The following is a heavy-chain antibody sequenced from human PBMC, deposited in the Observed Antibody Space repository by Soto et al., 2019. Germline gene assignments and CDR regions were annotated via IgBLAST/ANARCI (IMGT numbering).Heavy chain of an antibody. CDR2: IDPSDSYT. CDR3: ARVWNYGGKYYYYGMDV. Sequence: GESLKISCKGSGYSFTRYWNSWVRQMPGKGLEWLGRIDPSDSYTNYSPSFQVHVTISADKSISTAYLQWSSLKASDTAMYYCARVWNYGGKYYYYGMDVWGQGTTVTVSS. V-gene: IGHV5-10-1*01. J-gene: IGHJ6*02. CDR1: GYSFTRYW. D-gene: IGHD1-7*01.